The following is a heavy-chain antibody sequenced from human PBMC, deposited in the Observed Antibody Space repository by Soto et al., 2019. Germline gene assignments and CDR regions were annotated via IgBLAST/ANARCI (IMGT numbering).Heavy chain of an antibody. J-gene: IGHJ1*01. V-gene: IGHV1-3*01. CDR3: ARDSELTYDYIWGSFAEYFQH. Sequence: ASVKVSCKASGYTFISYAIHCVRPAPRQRPEWMGWINAGNGNTKYSQKFQGRVTITRDTSASTAYMELSSLRSEDTAVYYCARDSELTYDYIWGSFAEYFQHWGQGTLVTVSS. CDR1: GYTFISYA. CDR2: INAGNGNT. D-gene: IGHD3-16*01.